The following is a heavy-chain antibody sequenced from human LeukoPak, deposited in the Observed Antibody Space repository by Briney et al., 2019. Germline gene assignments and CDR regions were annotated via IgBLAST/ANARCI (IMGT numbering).Heavy chain of an antibody. Sequence: PGGSLRLSCAASGFTVSSNYMSCVRQAPGKGLEWVSVIYSGNKIYYADSVKGRVTISRDNSKNTVYLQMNSLRAEDTAVYYCARAPVVVGAADYYYGLDVWGQGTTVTVSS. CDR1: GFTVSSNY. D-gene: IGHD2-15*01. V-gene: IGHV3-66*01. CDR2: IYSGNKI. J-gene: IGHJ6*02. CDR3: ARAPVVVGAADYYYGLDV.